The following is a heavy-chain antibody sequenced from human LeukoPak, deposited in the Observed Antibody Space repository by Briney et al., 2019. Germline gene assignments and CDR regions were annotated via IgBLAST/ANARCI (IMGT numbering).Heavy chain of an antibody. J-gene: IGHJ4*02. V-gene: IGHV3-9*03. CDR3: AKDRGFLDGFDY. CDR2: ISWNSGSI. CDR1: GFTFSSYE. D-gene: IGHD3/OR15-3a*01. Sequence: GGSLRLSCAASGFTFSSYEMNWVRQAPGKGLEWVSGISWNSGSIGYADSVKGRFTISRDNAKNSLYLQMNSLRAEDMALYYCAKDRGFLDGFDYWGQGTLVTVSS.